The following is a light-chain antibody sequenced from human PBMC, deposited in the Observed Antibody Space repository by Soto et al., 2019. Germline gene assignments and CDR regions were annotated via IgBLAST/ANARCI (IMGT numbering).Light chain of an antibody. CDR2: GAS. Sequence: EIVITQSPATLSVSPGERATLSCRASQSVRSNLAWYQQKPGQAPRLLIYGASTRATGIPARFTGSGSGTDFTLTISSLQSEDFAVYYRQQYNGYWTFGQGTKVDIK. J-gene: IGKJ1*01. CDR3: QQYNGYWT. CDR1: QSVRSN. V-gene: IGKV3-15*01.